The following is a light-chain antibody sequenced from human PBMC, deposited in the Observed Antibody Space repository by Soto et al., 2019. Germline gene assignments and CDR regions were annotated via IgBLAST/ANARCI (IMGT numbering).Light chain of an antibody. V-gene: IGKV3-11*01. Sequence: EIVLTQSPATLSLSPGESATLSCRASQSIGVELGWYQQKAGQAPRLLIYDASNRATGIPGRFSGSGSGKDFTLTISSLEPEDFAVYYCQQRSTWPLTFGGGTKVEI. J-gene: IGKJ4*01. CDR3: QQRSTWPLT. CDR2: DAS. CDR1: QSIGVE.